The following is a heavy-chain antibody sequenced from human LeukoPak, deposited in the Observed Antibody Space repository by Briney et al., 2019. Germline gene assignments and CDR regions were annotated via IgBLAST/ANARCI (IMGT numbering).Heavy chain of an antibody. J-gene: IGHJ6*03. CDR2: VYNSGST. Sequence: SETLSLTCTVSGGSISSHYWSWIRQPPGKGLEWIGYVYNSGSTNYNPSLTSRVTISVDTSKNQFSLNLSSVTAADTAVYYCARPRTAISGAYYYYYMDVWGKGTTVTVSS. CDR3: ARPRTAISGAYYYYYMDV. CDR1: GGSISSHY. D-gene: IGHD5-18*01. V-gene: IGHV4-59*08.